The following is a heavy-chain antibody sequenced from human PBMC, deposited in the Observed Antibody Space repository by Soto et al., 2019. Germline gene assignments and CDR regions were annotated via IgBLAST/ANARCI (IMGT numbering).Heavy chain of an antibody. CDR3: AKEQRYGSGSYYTD. V-gene: IGHV3-23*01. CDR2: ISGSGGGT. D-gene: IGHD3-10*01. Sequence: GGSLRLSCAASGFIFNNYAMSWVRQAPGKGLEWVSGISGSGGGTYYAESVKGRFTISRDNSKDTLYVQMNSLRAEDTAVYYCAKEQRYGSGSYYTDCGQGSLVTVSS. J-gene: IGHJ4*02. CDR1: GFIFNNYA.